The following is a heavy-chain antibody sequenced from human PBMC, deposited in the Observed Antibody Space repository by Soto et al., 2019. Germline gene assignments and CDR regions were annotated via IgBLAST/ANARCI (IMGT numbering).Heavy chain of an antibody. Sequence: GESLKISCAASGFTFSSYGMHWVRQAPGKGLEWVAVISYDGSNKYYADSVKGRFTISRDNSKNTLYLQMNSLRAEDTAVYYCAKDYSSGWNWFDPWGQGTLVTVSS. CDR2: ISYDGSNK. D-gene: IGHD6-19*01. CDR1: GFTFSSYG. J-gene: IGHJ5*02. CDR3: AKDYSSGWNWFDP. V-gene: IGHV3-30*18.